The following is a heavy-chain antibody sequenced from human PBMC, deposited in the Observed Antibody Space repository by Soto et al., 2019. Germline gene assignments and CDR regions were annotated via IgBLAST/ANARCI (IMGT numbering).Heavy chain of an antibody. V-gene: IGHV3-43*01. CDR1: GFTFDNYT. Sequence: EVQLVESGGVVVQPGGSLRLSCAASGFTFDNYTMNWVRQAPGKGLEWVSHISWGGGSTYYADSVKGRFTISRYNSKNSLYLQMNSLRNEDTALYYCAKSHSSGWHFDGPLAGYYFDYWGQGTLVTVSS. D-gene: IGHD6-19*01. J-gene: IGHJ4*02. CDR3: AKSHSSGWHFDGPLAGYYFDY. CDR2: ISWGGGST.